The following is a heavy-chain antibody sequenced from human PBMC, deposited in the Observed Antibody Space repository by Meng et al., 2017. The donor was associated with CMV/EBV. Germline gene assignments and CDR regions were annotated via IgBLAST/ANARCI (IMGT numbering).Heavy chain of an antibody. CDR2: ISGSGGST. J-gene: IGHJ6*02. CDR3: AKELSSSWPYYYGMDV. D-gene: IGHD6-13*01. V-gene: IGHV3-23*01. Sequence: GESLKISCAASGFTFSSYAMSWVRQAPGKGLEWVSAISGSGGSTYYADSVKGRFTISRDNSKNTLYLQMNSLRAEDTSVYYCAKELSSSWPYYYGMDVWGQGTTVTVSS. CDR1: GFTFSSYA.